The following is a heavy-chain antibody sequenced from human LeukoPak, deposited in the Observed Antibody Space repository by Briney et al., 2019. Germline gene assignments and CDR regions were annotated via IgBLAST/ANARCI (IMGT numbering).Heavy chain of an antibody. J-gene: IGHJ2*01. V-gene: IGHV3-64*01. CDR3: ARGGWRGLDGYFDL. CDR2: ISSNGGST. Sequence: GGSLRLSCAASGFIFSSSAMHWVRQAPGKGLEYVSAISSNGGSTYYANSVKGRFTISRDNSKNTLYLQMGSLRAEDMAVYYCARGGWRGLDGYFDLWGRGTLVTVSS. D-gene: IGHD6-19*01. CDR1: GFIFSSSA.